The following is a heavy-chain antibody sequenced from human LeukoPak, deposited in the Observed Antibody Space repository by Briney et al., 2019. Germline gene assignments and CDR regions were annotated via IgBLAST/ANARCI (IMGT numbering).Heavy chain of an antibody. D-gene: IGHD6-19*01. CDR1: GYSSTSYW. CDR2: IYPGESDT. Sequence: GESLKISCKGSGYSSTSYWIGWVRQIPGKGLEWMGIIYPGESDTRYSPSFQGQVTISADKSISTAYLQWSSLKASDTAMYYCARLAVWNAFDIWGQGTMVTVSS. V-gene: IGHV5-51*01. J-gene: IGHJ3*02. CDR3: ARLAVWNAFDI.